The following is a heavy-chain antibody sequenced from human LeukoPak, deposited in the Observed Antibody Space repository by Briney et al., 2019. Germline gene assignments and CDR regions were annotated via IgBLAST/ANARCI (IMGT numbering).Heavy chain of an antibody. Sequence: ASVKVSCKASGDTFTGYYMHWVRQAPGQGLEWMGWINPNSGGTNYVQKFQGRVTMTRDTSISTAYMELSRLRSDDTAVYYCARELTVDTAMEEYWFDPWGQGTLVTVSS. CDR2: INPNSGGT. J-gene: IGHJ5*02. V-gene: IGHV1-2*02. D-gene: IGHD5-18*01. CDR3: ARELTVDTAMEEYWFDP. CDR1: GDTFTGYY.